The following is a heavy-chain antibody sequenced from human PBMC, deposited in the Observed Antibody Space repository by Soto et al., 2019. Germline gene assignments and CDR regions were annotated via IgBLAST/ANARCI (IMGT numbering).Heavy chain of an antibody. CDR3: ATALRNNGNDYPFGVDL. V-gene: IGHV3-15*01. J-gene: IGHJ6*02. D-gene: IGHD1-20*01. CDR2: IKKLSDGGKA. Sequence: PGGSLRLSCAASGFTFSKAIMNWVRQAPGKGLEWVGRIKKLSDGGKADYSSPVDGRFTISRDDSKSILYLQMNSLRADDTGIYYCATALRNNGNDYPFGVDLWGQGTTVTVSS. CDR1: GFTFSKAI.